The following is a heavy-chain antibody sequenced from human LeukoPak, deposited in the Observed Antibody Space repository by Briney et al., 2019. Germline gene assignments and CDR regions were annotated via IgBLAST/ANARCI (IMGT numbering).Heavy chain of an antibody. J-gene: IGHJ4*02. Sequence: GGSLRLSCAASGFSFSTYGMHWVRRAPGEGVEWVALIWNAGTNTYYADSVKGRFTISRDNSENTLYLQMNSQRAEDTAVYYCAGDTPPGGDYYFDYWVQGTLVIVSS. CDR2: IWNAGTNT. CDR3: AGDTPPGGDYYFDY. V-gene: IGHV3-33*01. CDR1: GFSFSTYG. D-gene: IGHD3-16*01.